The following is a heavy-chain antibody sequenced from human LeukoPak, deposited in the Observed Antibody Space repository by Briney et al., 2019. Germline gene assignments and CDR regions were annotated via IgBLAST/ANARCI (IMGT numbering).Heavy chain of an antibody. CDR2: IYYSGST. Sequence: PSETLSLTCTVSGGSISSYYWSWIRQPPGKGLEWIGYIYYSGSTNYNPSLKSRVAISVDTSKNQFSLKLSSVTAADTAVYYCARHGWDCSGGSCYSLLNWFDPWGQGTLVTVSS. J-gene: IGHJ5*02. CDR3: ARHGWDCSGGSCYSLLNWFDP. V-gene: IGHV4-59*08. CDR1: GGSISSYY. D-gene: IGHD2-15*01.